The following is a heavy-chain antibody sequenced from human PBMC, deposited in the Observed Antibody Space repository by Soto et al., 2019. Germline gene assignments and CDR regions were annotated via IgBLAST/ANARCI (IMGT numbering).Heavy chain of an antibody. Sequence: EVQLLESGGGLVQPGGSLRLSCAASGFTFSSYAMSWVRQAPGKGLEWVSAISGSGGSTYYADSVKGRFTISRDNSKNTLYLQMNSLRAEDTAVYYCDKRDDFRSGPFDYWGQGTLVTVSS. J-gene: IGHJ4*02. CDR2: ISGSGGST. D-gene: IGHD3-3*01. V-gene: IGHV3-23*01. CDR1: GFTFSSYA. CDR3: DKRDDFRSGPFDY.